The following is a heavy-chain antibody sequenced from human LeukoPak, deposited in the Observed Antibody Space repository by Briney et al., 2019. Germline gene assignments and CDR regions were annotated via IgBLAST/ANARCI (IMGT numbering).Heavy chain of an antibody. D-gene: IGHD4-23*01. CDR2: ISADNGGT. CDR3: ARDSVHGGTSFLDS. V-gene: IGHV1-18*01. J-gene: IGHJ4*02. Sequence: GASVKVSCQTSGYTFSNYGLSWGRQAPGQGPGRKGLISADNGGTHYEQKSQGRVTLTTDTSTSNGYMEQRSLSLDAAAVVYCARDSVHGGTSFLDSWGQGTLVTVSS. CDR1: GYTFSNYG.